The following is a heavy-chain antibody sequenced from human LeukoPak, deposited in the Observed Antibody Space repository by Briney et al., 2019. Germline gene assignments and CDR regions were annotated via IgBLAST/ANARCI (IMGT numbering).Heavy chain of an antibody. Sequence: GGSLRLSCAASGFTFSSYWMSWVRQAPGEGLEWVANIKQDGSEKYYVDSVKGRFTISRDNAKNSLYLQMNSLRAEDTAVYYCARYTFGGVIVIDYWGQGTLVTVSS. CDR3: ARYTFGGVIVIDY. CDR2: IKQDGSEK. J-gene: IGHJ4*02. V-gene: IGHV3-7*01. CDR1: GFTFSSYW. D-gene: IGHD3-16*02.